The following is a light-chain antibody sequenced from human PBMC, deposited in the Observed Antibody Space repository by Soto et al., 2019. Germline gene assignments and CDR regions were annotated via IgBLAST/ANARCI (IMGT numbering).Light chain of an antibody. CDR3: QQYNNWPPLT. J-gene: IGKJ4*01. V-gene: IGKV3-15*01. CDR1: QSVSSN. Sequence: EIVMTQSPATLSVSPGERATLSCMASQSVSSNLAWYQQKPGQAPRLLIYGASTRATGIPARFSGSGSGTEFTLTISSLQSEDFAVYCCQQYNNWPPLTFGGGTKVDIK. CDR2: GAS.